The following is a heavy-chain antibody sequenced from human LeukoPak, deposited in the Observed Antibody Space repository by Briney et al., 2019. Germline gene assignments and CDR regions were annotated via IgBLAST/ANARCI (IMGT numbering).Heavy chain of an antibody. V-gene: IGHV1-8*01. CDR2: MNPNSGNT. CDR1: GYTFTSYD. Sequence: GASVKVSCKASGYTFTSYDINWVRQATGQGLEWMGWMNPNSGNTGYAQKFQGRVTMTRNTSISTAYMELGSLRSEDTAVYYCARADDYSNENYYYYYYMDVWGKGTTVTVSS. J-gene: IGHJ6*03. D-gene: IGHD4-11*01. CDR3: ARADDYSNENYYYYYYMDV.